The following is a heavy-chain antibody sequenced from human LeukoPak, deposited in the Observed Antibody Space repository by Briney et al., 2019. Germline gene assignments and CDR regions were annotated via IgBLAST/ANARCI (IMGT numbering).Heavy chain of an antibody. V-gene: IGHV4-4*07. CDR1: GGSISSYY. Sequence: SETLSLTSTVSGGSISSYYWSWIRQPAGKGLEWIGRIYTSGSTNYNPSLKSRVTMSVDTSKNQFSLKLSTVTAADTAVYYCARGGDYVSSYYYYGMDVWGQGTTVTVSS. J-gene: IGHJ6*02. D-gene: IGHD4-17*01. CDR3: ARGGDYVSSYYYYGMDV. CDR2: IYTSGST.